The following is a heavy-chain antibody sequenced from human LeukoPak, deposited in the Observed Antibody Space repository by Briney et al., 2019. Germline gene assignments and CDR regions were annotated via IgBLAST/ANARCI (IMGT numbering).Heavy chain of an antibody. J-gene: IGHJ5*02. CDR2: IYWDDDK. CDR1: GFSLSTSEVG. Sequence: VSGPTLVKPTQTLTLTCTFSGFSLSTSEVGVGWIRQPPGKALEWLGIIYWDDDKRYSPSLKSRLTIIKDTSKNQVVLTMTNMDSVDTATYYCAHRGTKNWFDPWGQGTLVTVSS. V-gene: IGHV2-5*02. CDR3: AHRGTKNWFDP.